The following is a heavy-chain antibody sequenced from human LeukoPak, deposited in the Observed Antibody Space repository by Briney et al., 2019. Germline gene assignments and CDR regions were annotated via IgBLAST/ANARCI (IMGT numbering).Heavy chain of an antibody. D-gene: IGHD7-27*01. V-gene: IGHV3-23*01. CDR1: GFTFGSYA. Sequence: GGSLRLSCGASGFTFGSYAMTWVRQAPGKGLEWVSSIVGSGGTTYYADSVKGRFTISRDNSKNTLYLQMNSLRAEDTALYYCAKYGENSLFDYWGQGTLVTVSS. CDR3: AKYGENSLFDY. CDR2: IVGSGGTT. J-gene: IGHJ4*02.